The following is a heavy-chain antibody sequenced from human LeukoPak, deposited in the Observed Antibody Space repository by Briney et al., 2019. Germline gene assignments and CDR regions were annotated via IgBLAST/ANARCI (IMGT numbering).Heavy chain of an antibody. J-gene: IGHJ3*01. CDR3: AKVYSSLSRGSFDV. CDR1: GASFSGYY. D-gene: IGHD3-22*01. Sequence: SETLSLTCAVYGASFSGYYWSWVRPPPGKGLEWIGEINHSRDTTYNPSLKSRVIMSVDTCNSQFSLRLSCVTAADTAVYYCAKVYSSLSRGSFDVWGQGTMVTVSS. CDR2: INHSRDT. V-gene: IGHV4-34*01.